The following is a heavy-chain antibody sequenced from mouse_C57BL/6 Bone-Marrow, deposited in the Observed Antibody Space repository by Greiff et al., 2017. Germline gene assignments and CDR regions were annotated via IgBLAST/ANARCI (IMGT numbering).Heavy chain of an antibody. Sequence: QVQLQQPGAELVKPGASVKMSCKASGYTFTSYWITWVKQRPGQGLEWIGDIYPGCGSTNYNEKFKSKATLTVDTSSSTAYMQRSSLTSEDSAVYYCARPYNSSYWYFDVWGKGTTVTVSS. CDR3: ARPYNSSYWYFDV. J-gene: IGHJ1*03. CDR1: GYTFTSYW. CDR2: IYPGCGST. D-gene: IGHD2-5*01. V-gene: IGHV1-55*01.